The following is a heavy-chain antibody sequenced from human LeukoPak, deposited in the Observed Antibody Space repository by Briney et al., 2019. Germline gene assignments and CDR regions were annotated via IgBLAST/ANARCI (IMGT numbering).Heavy chain of an antibody. CDR1: GGSFSGYY. D-gene: IGHD3-16*01. J-gene: IGHJ6*02. Sequence: SETLSLTCAVYGGSFSGYYWSWIRQPPGKGLEWIGEINHSGSTNYNPSLKSRVTISLDTSKNQFSLKLSSVTAADTAVYYCARGSTLREGVHYYYGLHVWGQGTTVNVSS. CDR2: INHSGST. CDR3: ARGSTLREGVHYYYGLHV. V-gene: IGHV4-34*01.